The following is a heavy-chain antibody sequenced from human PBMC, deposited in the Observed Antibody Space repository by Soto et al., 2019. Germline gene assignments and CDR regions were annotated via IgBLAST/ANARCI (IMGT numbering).Heavy chain of an antibody. J-gene: IGHJ5*02. CDR2: ISYVAGST. D-gene: IGHD1-7*01. CDR1: GVTFSSYA. V-gene: IGHV3-23*01. Sequence: PGGALRLSCGASGVTFSSYAMNWVRQAPGTGLEWVASISYVAGSTYYAYSLKSLFTISKDKSKNTLYLQMNSLRAADTAVYCCAREWGFIWNYAWFDLWGQGTLVTVSS. CDR3: AREWGFIWNYAWFDL.